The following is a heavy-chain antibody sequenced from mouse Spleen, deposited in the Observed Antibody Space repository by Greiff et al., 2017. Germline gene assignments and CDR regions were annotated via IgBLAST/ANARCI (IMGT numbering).Heavy chain of an antibody. CDR2: IYPGSGNT. CDR3: ARGENYYDGSYLDY. V-gene: IGHV1-76*01. J-gene: IGHJ2*01. D-gene: IGHD1-1*01. CDR1: GYTFTDYY. Sequence: QVQLKESGAELVRPGASVKLSCKASGYTFTDYYINWVKQRPGQGLEWIARIYPGSGNTYYNEKFKGKATLTAEKSSSTAYMQLSSLTSEDSAVYFCARGENYYDGSYLDYWGQGTTLTVSS.